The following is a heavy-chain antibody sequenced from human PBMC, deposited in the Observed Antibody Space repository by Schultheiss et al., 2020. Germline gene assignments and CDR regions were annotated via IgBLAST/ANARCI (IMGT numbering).Heavy chain of an antibody. Sequence: SETLSLTCTVSGGSVSSGSYYWSWIRQHPGKGLEWIGYIYYSGSTYYNPSLKSRVTISVDTSKNQFSLKLSSVTAADTAVYYCAMSPYSSGWYDWYFDLWGRGTLVTVSS. CDR1: GGSVSSGSYY. CDR2: IYYSGST. V-gene: IGHV4-31*03. J-gene: IGHJ2*01. CDR3: AMSPYSSGWYDWYFDL. D-gene: IGHD6-19*01.